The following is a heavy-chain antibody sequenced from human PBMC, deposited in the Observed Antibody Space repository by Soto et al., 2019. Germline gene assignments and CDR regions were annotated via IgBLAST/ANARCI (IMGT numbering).Heavy chain of an antibody. CDR1: EFTFGNYA. D-gene: IGHD3-9*01. V-gene: IGHV3-23*01. J-gene: IGHJ4*02. CDR3: AKVTVTGLSYFDS. CDR2: XSDGIX. Sequence: GXSRRLSCAASEFTFGNYAMIWVRQAPGKGLEWVSSXSDGIXYYADSVKGRXXISRDNSXXILYLQMNSLRAEDTAIYYCAKVTVTGLSYFDSWGKGTLVTVYS.